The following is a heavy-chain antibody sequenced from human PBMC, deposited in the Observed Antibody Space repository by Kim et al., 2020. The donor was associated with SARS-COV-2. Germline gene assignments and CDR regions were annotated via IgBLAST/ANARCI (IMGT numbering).Heavy chain of an antibody. Sequence: YNPSLKSRVTISVDTSKSPFSLKVRSVTAADTVVYYCAKNGMTGTVTTFDYWGQGTLVTVSS. CDR3: AKNGMTGTVTTFDY. J-gene: IGHJ4*02. V-gene: IGHV4-39*07. D-gene: IGHD4-17*01.